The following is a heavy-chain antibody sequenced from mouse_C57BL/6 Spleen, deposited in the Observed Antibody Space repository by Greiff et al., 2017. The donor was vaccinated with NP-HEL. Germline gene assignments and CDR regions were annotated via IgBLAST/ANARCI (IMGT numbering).Heavy chain of an antibody. J-gene: IGHJ1*03. Sequence: EVHLVESGGGLVKPGGSLKLSCAASGFTFSDYGMHWVRQAPEKGLEWVAYISSGSSTIYYADTVKGRFTISRDNAKNTLFLQMTSLRSEDTAMYYCARPYGSSPRYFDVWGTGTTVTVSS. V-gene: IGHV5-17*01. CDR1: GFTFSDYG. CDR2: ISSGSSTI. D-gene: IGHD1-1*01. CDR3: ARPYGSSPRYFDV.